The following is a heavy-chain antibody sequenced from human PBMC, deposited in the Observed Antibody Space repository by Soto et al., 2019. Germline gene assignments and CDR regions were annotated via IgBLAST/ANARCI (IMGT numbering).Heavy chain of an antibody. CDR2: IYYSGSS. CDR3: AGVPGRVAYSQRYYYGMDL. Sequence: SETLSLTCTVSGDSMSRGGYYWSWIRQHPEKGLEWLGHIYYSGSSYYNPSLKSRITMSVDTSKKWFSLKLSSVTAADTAVYYCAGVPGRVAYSQRYYYGMDLWGQGTTVTVSS. V-gene: IGHV4-31*03. J-gene: IGHJ6*02. D-gene: IGHD1-26*01. CDR1: GDSMSRGGYY.